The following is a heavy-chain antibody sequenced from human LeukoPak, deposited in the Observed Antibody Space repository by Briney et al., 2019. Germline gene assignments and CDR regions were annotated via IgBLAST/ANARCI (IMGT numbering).Heavy chain of an antibody. V-gene: IGHV1-8*02. CDR2: MNPNSGNT. D-gene: IGHD1-26*01. CDR3: ARDHDFWWELRRGMDY. Sequence: GASVKVSCKASGYTFTSYDINWVRQATGQGLEWMGWMNPNSGNTGYAQKFQGRVTMTRDTSISTAYMELSRLRSDDTAVYYCARDHDFWWELRRGMDYWGQGTLVTVSS. CDR1: GYTFTSYD. J-gene: IGHJ4*02.